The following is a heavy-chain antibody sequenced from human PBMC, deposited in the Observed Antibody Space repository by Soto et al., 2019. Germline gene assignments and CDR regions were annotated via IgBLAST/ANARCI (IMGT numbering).Heavy chain of an antibody. J-gene: IGHJ6*02. Sequence: PGGSLRLSCAASGFTFSNAWMSWVRQAPGKGLEWVGRIKSKTDGGTTDYAAPVKGRFTISRDDSKNTLYLQMNSLKTEDTAVYYCTTAGVVVPAAAGHYYYYGMDVWGQGTTVTVSS. D-gene: IGHD2-2*01. V-gene: IGHV3-15*01. CDR2: IKSKTDGGTT. CDR1: GFTFSNAW. CDR3: TTAGVVVPAAAGHYYYYGMDV.